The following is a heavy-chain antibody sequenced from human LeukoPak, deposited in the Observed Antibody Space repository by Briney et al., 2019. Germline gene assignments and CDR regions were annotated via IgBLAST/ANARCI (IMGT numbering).Heavy chain of an antibody. V-gene: IGHV5-51*01. J-gene: IGHJ4*02. D-gene: IGHD1-26*01. Sequence: PGESLKISCKGSGYSFTSYWIGWVRQMPGKGLGWMGIIYPGDSDTRYSPSFQGQVTISADKSISTAYLQWSSLKASDTAMYYCASLDFSGSYPREFDNWRQATLVTVSS. CDR2: IYPGDSDT. CDR3: ASLDFSGSYPREFDN. CDR1: GYSFTSYW.